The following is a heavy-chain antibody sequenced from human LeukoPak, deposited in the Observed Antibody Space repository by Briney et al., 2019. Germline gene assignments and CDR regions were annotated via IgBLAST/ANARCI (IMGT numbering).Heavy chain of an antibody. CDR1: GFTLSSYA. D-gene: IGHD2-2*01. J-gene: IGHJ6*03. V-gene: IGHV3-23*01. CDR2: ISGSGGST. Sequence: GGSLRLSCAASGFTLSSYAMSWVRQAPGKGLDWVSAISGSGGSTYYADSVKGRFTISRDNSKNTLYLQMNSLRAEDTAVYYCAKGSTSWYYYMDVWGKGTTVTVSS. CDR3: AKGSTSWYYYMDV.